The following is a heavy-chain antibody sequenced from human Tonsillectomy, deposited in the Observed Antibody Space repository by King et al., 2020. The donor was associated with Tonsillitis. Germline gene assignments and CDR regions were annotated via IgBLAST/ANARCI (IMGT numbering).Heavy chain of an antibody. CDR3: ARRKYDFWSGYLNWYFDL. CDR1: GGSISSSSYY. J-gene: IGHJ2*01. Sequence: QMQESGPGLVKPSETLSLTCTVSGGSISSSSYYWGWIRQPPGKGLEWIGSIYYSGSTYYNPSLKSRVTISVDTSKNQFSLKLSSVTAADTAVYYCARRKYDFWSGYLNWYFDLWGRGTLVTVSS. CDR2: IYYSGST. V-gene: IGHV4-39*01. D-gene: IGHD3-3*01.